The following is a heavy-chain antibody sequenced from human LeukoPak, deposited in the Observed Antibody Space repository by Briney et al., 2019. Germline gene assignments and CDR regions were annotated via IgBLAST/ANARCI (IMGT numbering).Heavy chain of an antibody. CDR2: ISWNSGSI. V-gene: IGHV3-9*01. CDR1: GFTFDDYA. Sequence: GGSLRLSCAASGFTFDDYAMHWVRQAPGKGLEWVSGISWNSGSIGYADSVKGRFTISRDNAKNSPYLQMNSLRAEDTALYYCAKDLYGDLSLVDYWGQGTLVTVSS. D-gene: IGHD4-17*01. CDR3: AKDLYGDLSLVDY. J-gene: IGHJ4*02.